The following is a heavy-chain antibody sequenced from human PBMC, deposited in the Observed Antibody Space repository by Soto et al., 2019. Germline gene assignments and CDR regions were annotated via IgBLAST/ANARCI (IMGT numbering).Heavy chain of an antibody. CDR3: ATGAFIAVAGTPHFDY. D-gene: IGHD6-19*01. CDR2: FDPEDGET. J-gene: IGHJ4*02. CDR1: GYTLTELS. V-gene: IGHV1-24*01. Sequence: ASVKVSCKVSGYTLTELSMHWGRQAPGKGLEWMGGFDPEDGETIYAQKFQGRVTMTEDTSTDTAYMELSSLRSEDTAVYYCATGAFIAVAGTPHFDYWGQGTLVTVSS.